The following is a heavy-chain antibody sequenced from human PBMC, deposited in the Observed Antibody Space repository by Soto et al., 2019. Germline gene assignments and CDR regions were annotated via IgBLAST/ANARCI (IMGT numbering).Heavy chain of an antibody. CDR3: ARVVGGYYYGMDV. V-gene: IGHV4-4*02. Sequence: QVQLQESGPGLVKPSGTLSLTCAVSGGSISSSNWWGWVRQPPGKGLEWIGEIYHSGSTNYNPSLKSRVTRSVDKSKNQFSLKLSSVTAADTAVYYCARVVGGYYYGMDVWGQGTTVTVSS. D-gene: IGHD2-2*01. CDR1: GGSISSSNW. CDR2: IYHSGST. J-gene: IGHJ6*02.